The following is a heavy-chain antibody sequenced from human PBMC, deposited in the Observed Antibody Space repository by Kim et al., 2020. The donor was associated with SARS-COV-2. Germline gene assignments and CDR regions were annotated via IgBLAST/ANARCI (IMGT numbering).Heavy chain of an antibody. V-gene: IGHV2-5*01. CDR3: AHRPPVFWSGYFDY. D-gene: IGHD3-3*01. Sequence: SPSLKSRLTITKDTSKNQVVLTMTIMDPVDTATYYCAHRPPVFWSGYFDYWGQGTLVTVSS. J-gene: IGHJ4*02.